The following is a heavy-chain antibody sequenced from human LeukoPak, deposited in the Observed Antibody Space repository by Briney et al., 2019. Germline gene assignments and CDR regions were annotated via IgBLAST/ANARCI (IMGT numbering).Heavy chain of an antibody. CDR2: IIPIFSTT. CDR3: ASGYYYGSGSYYPPYYFDY. Sequence: GASVKVSCKASGGTFSSYTISWVRQAPGQGLEWMGGIIPIFSTTNYAQKSQGRVTITADESTSTAYMELSSLRSEDTAVYYCASGYYYGSGSYYPPYYFDYWGQGTLVTVSS. J-gene: IGHJ4*02. CDR1: GGTFSSYT. V-gene: IGHV1-69*13. D-gene: IGHD3-10*01.